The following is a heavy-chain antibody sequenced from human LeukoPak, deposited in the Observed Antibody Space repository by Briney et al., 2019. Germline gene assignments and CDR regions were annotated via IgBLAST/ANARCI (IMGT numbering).Heavy chain of an antibody. J-gene: IGHJ5*02. CDR3: ARQYYDFLPGLDP. CDR2: IIPIFGTA. CDR1: GYTFTSYG. D-gene: IGHD3-3*01. Sequence: SVKVSCKASGYTFTSYGISWVRQAPGQGLEWMGGIIPIFGTANYAQKFQGRVTITADESTSTAYMELSSLRSEDTAVYYCARQYYDFLPGLDPWGQGTLVTVSS. V-gene: IGHV1-69*13.